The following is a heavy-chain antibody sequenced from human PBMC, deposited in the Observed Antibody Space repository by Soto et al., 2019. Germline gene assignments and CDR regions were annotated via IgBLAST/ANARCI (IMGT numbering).Heavy chain of an antibody. CDR1: GFTFSTYG. D-gene: IGHD4-17*01. V-gene: IGHV3-30*18. CDR2: ISYDGTNK. Sequence: QVQLVESGGGEVQPGRSLTISCAASGFTFSTYGMHWVRQTPGKGLEWVAVISYDGTNKFYSDSVKGRFTISRDNFKHTLTLQMNSLRADDTAVYSCAKDLQSYGDYDYYCYGMVVWGLGTRVTVSS. J-gene: IGHJ6*02. CDR3: AKDLQSYGDYDYYCYGMVV.